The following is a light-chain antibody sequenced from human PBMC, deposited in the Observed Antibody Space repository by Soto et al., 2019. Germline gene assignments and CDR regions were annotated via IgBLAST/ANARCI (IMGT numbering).Light chain of an antibody. CDR2: GAS. CDR3: KQYGSSPLT. J-gene: IGKJ4*01. V-gene: IGKV3-20*01. Sequence: IVLTQAPGTLSLSPGQRATPSPTDIQSVSSSYLAWYQQKPGQAPRLLIYGASSRATGIPDRFSGSGSGTDFTLTISRLETEDFAVYYCKQYGSSPLTFGGGTKVDIK. CDR1: QSVSSSY.